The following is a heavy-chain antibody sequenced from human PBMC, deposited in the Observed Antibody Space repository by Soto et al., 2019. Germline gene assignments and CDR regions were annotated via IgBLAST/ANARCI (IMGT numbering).Heavy chain of an antibody. J-gene: IGHJ4*02. CDR1: GYTFTSYG. Sequence: ASVKVSCKASGYTFTSYGISWVRQAPGQGLEWMGWISAYNGNTNYAQKLQGSVTMTTDTSTSTAYMELRSLRSDDTAVYYCARDHDYGDYFDYWGQGTLVTVSS. V-gene: IGHV1-18*01. D-gene: IGHD4-17*01. CDR2: ISAYNGNT. CDR3: ARDHDYGDYFDY.